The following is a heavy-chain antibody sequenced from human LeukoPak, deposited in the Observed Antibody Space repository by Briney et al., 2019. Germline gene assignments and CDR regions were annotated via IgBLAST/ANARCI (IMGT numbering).Heavy chain of an antibody. CDR2: INPNTGAT. D-gene: IGHD5-12*01. CDR1: GYSFTGNF. CDR3: ARDLDSGYVFLWPKKDYYYYMDV. Sequence: GASVKVSCKASGYSFTGNFIHWLRQAPGQGLEWMGWINPNTGATDYAQNFQGRVTMTRDTSISAAYMELSRLRSDDTAVYYCARDLDSGYVFLWPKKDYYYYMDVWGKGTTVTVSS. J-gene: IGHJ6*03. V-gene: IGHV1-2*02.